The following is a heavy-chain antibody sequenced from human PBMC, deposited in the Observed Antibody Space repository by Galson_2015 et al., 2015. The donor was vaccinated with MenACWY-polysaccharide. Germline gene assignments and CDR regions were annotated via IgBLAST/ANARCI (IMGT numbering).Heavy chain of an antibody. J-gene: IGHJ4*02. D-gene: IGHD1-26*01. CDR3: ARVLKGLVGATPDY. CDR1: GFTFSSYR. V-gene: IGHV3-48*02. CDR2: ISGGTI. Sequence: SLRLSCAASGFTFSSYRMNWVRQAPGKRLEWVSYISGGTIYYADSGTGRFTISSDTATNSLYLQMNSLRDDDTAVYYCARVLKGLVGATPDYWGQGTLVTVSS.